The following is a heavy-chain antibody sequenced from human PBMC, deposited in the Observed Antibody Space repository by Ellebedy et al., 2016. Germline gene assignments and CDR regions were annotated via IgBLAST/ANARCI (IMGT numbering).Heavy chain of an antibody. CDR1: GYSISNGYY. D-gene: IGHD3-10*01. J-gene: IGHJ5*01. CDR2: IYQSGRT. Sequence: SETLSLXCSVSGYSISNGYYWGWIRQPPGGRLEWIGNIYQSGRTSYNPSFQSRVTISVDTSKNQFSLKMRSVTAADTALYYCTRLRDYHGSGSYWFVSWGQGTLVTVSS. CDR3: TRLRDYHGSGSYWFVS. V-gene: IGHV4-38-2*02.